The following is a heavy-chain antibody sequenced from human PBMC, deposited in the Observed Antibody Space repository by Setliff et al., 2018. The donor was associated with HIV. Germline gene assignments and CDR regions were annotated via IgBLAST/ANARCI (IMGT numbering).Heavy chain of an antibody. D-gene: IGHD1-7*01. V-gene: IGHV4-39*01. J-gene: IGHJ4*02. Sequence: SETLSLTCTVYGGSLDGYYCGWIRQPPGKGLEWIGSIYYGGNTYYNPSLKSRVTISVDTSKNHFSLKLTSVTAADTAVYFCARQGGNYFVDNWGQGTLVTVSS. CDR3: ARQGGNYFVDN. CDR2: IYYGGNT. CDR1: GGSLDGYY.